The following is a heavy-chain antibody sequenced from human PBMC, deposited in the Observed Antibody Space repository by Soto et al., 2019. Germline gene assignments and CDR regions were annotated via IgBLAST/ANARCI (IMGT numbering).Heavy chain of an antibody. CDR2: IYDSVNT. D-gene: IGHD3-9*01. Sequence: SDTLSLTCTVSGDSLSSGGHYWSWIRQHPGKGLEWIGHIYDSVNTYYSPSLRSRVTISADMSKNQFSLNLRSVTAADTAVYYCARVDHRGYFAILTDYWGQGTLVTVSS. CDR3: ARVDHRGYFAILTDY. CDR1: GDSLSSGGHY. J-gene: IGHJ4*02. V-gene: IGHV4-31*03.